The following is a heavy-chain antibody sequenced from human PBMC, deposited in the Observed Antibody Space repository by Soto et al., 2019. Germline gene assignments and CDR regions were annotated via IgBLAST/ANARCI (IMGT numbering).Heavy chain of an antibody. D-gene: IGHD2-8*02. J-gene: IGHJ4*02. CDR1: GASITGSSY. V-gene: IGHV4-4*07. CDR3: ARGMTPPGAPAWYYFDS. CDR2: ISLSGTT. Sequence: QVQLQESGPGLMKPSETLSLTCTVSGASITGSSYWSWIRQPAGKGLECIGRISLSGTTNYNPSLRSRVTMSADVSKNQFSLRLTSVTAADTALYYCARGMTPPGAPAWYYFDSWGQGTLVTVSS.